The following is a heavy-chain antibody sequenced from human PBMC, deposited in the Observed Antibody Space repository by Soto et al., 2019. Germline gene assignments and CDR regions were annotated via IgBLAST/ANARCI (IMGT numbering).Heavy chain of an antibody. CDR2: ISAYNGNT. D-gene: IGHD1-1*01. CDR1: GYTFTSYG. CDR3: ERDDDNWNDFLNYYCYYGMDV. Sequence: QVQLVQSGAEVKKPGASVKVSGKASGYTFTSYGISWVRQAPGQGLEWMGWISAYNGNTNYAQKLQGRVTMTTDTSTSTAYMELRSQRSDDTAVYYCERDDDNWNDFLNYYCYYGMDVWGQGTTVTVSS. J-gene: IGHJ6*01. V-gene: IGHV1-18*01.